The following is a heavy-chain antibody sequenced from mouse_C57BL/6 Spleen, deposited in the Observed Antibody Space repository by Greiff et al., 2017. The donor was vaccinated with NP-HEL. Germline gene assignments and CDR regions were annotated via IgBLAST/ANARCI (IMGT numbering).Heavy chain of an antibody. CDR2: IYPGDGDT. D-gene: IGHD2-4*01. CDR1: GYAFSSSW. J-gene: IGHJ1*03. V-gene: IGHV1-82*01. CDR3: ARCGDYDGNWYFDV. Sequence: VQLQQSGPELVKPGASVKISCKASGYAFSSSWMNWVKQRPGKGLEWIGRIYPGDGDTNYNGKFKGKATLTADKSSSTAYMQLSSLTSEDSAVYVWARCGDYDGNWYFDVWGTGTTVTVSS.